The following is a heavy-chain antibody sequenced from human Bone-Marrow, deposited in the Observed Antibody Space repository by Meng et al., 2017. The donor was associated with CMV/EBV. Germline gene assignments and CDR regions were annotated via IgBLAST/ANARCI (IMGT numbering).Heavy chain of an antibody. J-gene: IGHJ6*02. V-gene: IGHV3-23*03. Sequence: GESLKISCAASGFTFSSYAMSWVRQAPGKGLEWVSVIYSGGSSTYYADSVKGRFTISRDNSKNTLYLQMNSLRAEDTAVYYCAKGGSTSLYYYGMDVWGQGTTVTVPS. CDR1: GFTFSSYA. D-gene: IGHD2-2*01. CDR2: IYSGGSST. CDR3: AKGGSTSLYYYGMDV.